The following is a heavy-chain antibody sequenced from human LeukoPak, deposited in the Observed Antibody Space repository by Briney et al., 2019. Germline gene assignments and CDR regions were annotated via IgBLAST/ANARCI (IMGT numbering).Heavy chain of an antibody. Sequence: ASVKVSCKASGYTFTDFYMNWLRQAPGQGLEWMGIINPSGASTRYAQKFQGRVTMTRDTSTSTVYMELSSLRSEDTAVYYCARGDRRRPPSSIGWYSENIFDYWGQGILLTVSS. CDR1: GYTFTDFY. V-gene: IGHV1-46*01. D-gene: IGHD6-13*01. CDR3: ARGDRRRPPSSIGWYSENIFDY. CDR2: INPSGAST. J-gene: IGHJ4*02.